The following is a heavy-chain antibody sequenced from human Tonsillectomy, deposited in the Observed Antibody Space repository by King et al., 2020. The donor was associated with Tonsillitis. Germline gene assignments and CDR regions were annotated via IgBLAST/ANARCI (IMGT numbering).Heavy chain of an antibody. CDR2: IYYSGST. Sequence: VQLQESGPGLVKPSQTLSLTCTVSGGSISSGGYYWSWIRQHPGKGLEWIGYIYYSGSTYYNPSLKSRVTISVDTSKNKFSLNLSSVTAADTAVYYCARFERVYQNWVDPWGQGTLVTVSS. CDR1: GGSISSGGYY. D-gene: IGHD1-1*01. CDR3: ARFERVYQNWVDP. V-gene: IGHV4-31*03. J-gene: IGHJ5*02.